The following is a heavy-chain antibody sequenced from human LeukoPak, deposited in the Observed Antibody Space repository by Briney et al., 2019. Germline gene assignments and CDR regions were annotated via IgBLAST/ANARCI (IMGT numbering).Heavy chain of an antibody. Sequence: GGSLRLSCASSGFTFSSYAMSWVRQAPGKGLEWVSTIGGTGVRTYYADSVKGRFTISRDNAKNSLYLQMNSLRAEDTAVYYCASAGFDYWGQGTLVTVSS. CDR1: GFTFSSYA. J-gene: IGHJ4*02. CDR2: IGGTGVRT. CDR3: ASAGFDY. V-gene: IGHV3-23*01.